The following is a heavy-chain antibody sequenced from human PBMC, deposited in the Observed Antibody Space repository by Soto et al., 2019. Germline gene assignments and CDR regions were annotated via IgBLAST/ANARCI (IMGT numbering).Heavy chain of an antibody. CDR3: ARDGSTYNWFDP. J-gene: IGHJ5*02. V-gene: IGHV4-59*11. CDR1: GGSITNHY. Sequence: SETLSLTCTVSGGSITNHYWSWIRQPPGKGLEWSGYIYYSGSTNYNPSLKSRVTMSVDTSKNQFSLKLSSVTAADTAVYYCARDGSTYNWFDPWGQGTQVTVSS. CDR2: IYYSGST.